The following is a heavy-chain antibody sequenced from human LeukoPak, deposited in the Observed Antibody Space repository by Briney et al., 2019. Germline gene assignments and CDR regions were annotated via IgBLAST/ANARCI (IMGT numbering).Heavy chain of an antibody. CDR3: ARDGDPGYSSGWFLRGAFDI. V-gene: IGHV1-46*01. Sequence: ASVKVSCKASGYTFINYYMHWVRQAPGQGLEWMGIVNPNDGSTSYAQKFQGRVTMTRDMSTSTVYMELSSLRSEDTAVYYCARDGDPGYSSGWFLRGAFDIWGQGTMVTVSS. CDR1: GYTFINYY. CDR2: VNPNDGST. J-gene: IGHJ3*02. D-gene: IGHD6-19*01.